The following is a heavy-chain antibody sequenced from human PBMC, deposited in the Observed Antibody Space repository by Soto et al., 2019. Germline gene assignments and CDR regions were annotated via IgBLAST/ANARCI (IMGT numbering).Heavy chain of an antibody. D-gene: IGHD3-9*01. CDR3: ARHVHRGRYFDWLHIYYYYGMDV. Sequence: SETLSLTCAFSGGSISSSNWWSWVRQPPGKGLEWIGEIYHSGSTNYNPSLKSRVTISVDKSKNQFSLKLSSVTAADTAVYYCARHVHRGRYFDWLHIYYYYGMDVWGQGTTVTVSS. V-gene: IGHV4-4*02. J-gene: IGHJ6*02. CDR2: IYHSGST. CDR1: GGSISSSNW.